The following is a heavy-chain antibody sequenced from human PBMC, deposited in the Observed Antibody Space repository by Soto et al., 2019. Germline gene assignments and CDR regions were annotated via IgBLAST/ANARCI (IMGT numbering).Heavy chain of an antibody. CDR3: AGAVAVPADFDY. Sequence: QVQLVQSGAEEKKPGASVKVSCKASGYTFTCYAMHWVRQAPGQRLEWMGWINAGNGNTKYSQKFQGRVTITRDTSASTAYIELSSLRSEDTAVYYCAGAVAVPADFDYWGQGTLVTVSS. CDR2: INAGNGNT. D-gene: IGHD6-19*01. J-gene: IGHJ4*02. V-gene: IGHV1-3*05. CDR1: GYTFTCYA.